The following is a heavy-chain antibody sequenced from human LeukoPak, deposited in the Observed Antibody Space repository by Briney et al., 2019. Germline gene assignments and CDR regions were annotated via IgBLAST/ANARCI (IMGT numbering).Heavy chain of an antibody. CDR1: GYTFTGYY. V-gene: IGHV1-2*02. CDR2: INPNSGGT. Sequence: GASVKVSCKASGYTFTGYYMHWVRQAPGQGLEWMGWINPNSGGTNYAQKFQGRVTMTRDTSISTAYMELSRLRSDDTAVYYCARDYSGGGADPYSSSWYLGYWGQGTLVTVSS. D-gene: IGHD6-13*01. CDR3: ARDYSGGGADPYSSSWYLGY. J-gene: IGHJ4*02.